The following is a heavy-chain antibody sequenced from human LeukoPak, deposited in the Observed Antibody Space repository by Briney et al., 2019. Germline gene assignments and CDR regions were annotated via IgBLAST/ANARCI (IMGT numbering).Heavy chain of an antibody. V-gene: IGHV4-34*01. CDR1: GGSFSGYY. CDR3: ARALLSLDPLDV. J-gene: IGHJ6*02. Sequence: SETLSLTCAVYGGSFSGYYWSWIRQSPGKGLEWIGEINHSGSTNYNPSLKSRVTMSVDMSKNQFSLNLISVTAADTAVYYCARALLSLDPLDVWGQGTTVTVSS. D-gene: IGHD3/OR15-3a*01. CDR2: INHSGST.